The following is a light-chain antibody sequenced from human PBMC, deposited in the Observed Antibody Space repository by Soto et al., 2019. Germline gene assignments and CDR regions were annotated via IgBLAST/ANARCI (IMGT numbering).Light chain of an antibody. CDR2: DAS. Sequence: EIVLTQSPATLSLSPGERATLSCRAGQNISTSLVWSQQKPGQSPRLLIYDASHRATGVPARFSGSGSGTDFTLTISGLEPEDFAVYHCQQRSVWPITFGQGTRLEIE. CDR1: QNISTS. J-gene: IGKJ5*01. V-gene: IGKV3-11*01. CDR3: QQRSVWPIT.